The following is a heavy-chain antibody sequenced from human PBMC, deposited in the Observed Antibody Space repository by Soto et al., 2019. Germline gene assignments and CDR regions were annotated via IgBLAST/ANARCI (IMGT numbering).Heavy chain of an antibody. J-gene: IGHJ6*02. D-gene: IGHD3-22*01. CDR1: GVTFSSYG. CDR3: ARADSLGSHHYYGMDV. Sequence: QVQVVESGGGVVQPGRSLRLSCAASGVTFSSYGMHWVRQAPGKGLEWVAVIWYDGSNKYYADSVKGRFTISRDNSKNALYLQMNSLRAEDTAVYYCARADSLGSHHYYGMDVWGQGTTVTVSS. CDR2: IWYDGSNK. V-gene: IGHV3-33*01.